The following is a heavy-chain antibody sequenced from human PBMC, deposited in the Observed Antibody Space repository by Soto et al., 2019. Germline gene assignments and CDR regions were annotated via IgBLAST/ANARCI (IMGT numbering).Heavy chain of an antibody. J-gene: IGHJ4*02. D-gene: IGHD3-22*01. CDR1: GGSISSGVYY. V-gene: IGHV4-30-4*01. Sequence: QVQLQESGPGLVKPSQTLSLTCTVSGGSISSGVYYWNWIRQPPGKGLEWIGYIYYSGITYYNPCLKSRVTISVDTSKNQFSLKLSSVTAANTAVYYCARDSYDSSGSSGYSFDYWGQGTLVTVSS. CDR3: ARDSYDSSGSSGYSFDY. CDR2: IYYSGIT.